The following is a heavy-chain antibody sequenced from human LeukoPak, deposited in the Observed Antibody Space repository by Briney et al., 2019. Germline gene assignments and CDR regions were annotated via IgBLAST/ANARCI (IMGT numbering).Heavy chain of an antibody. CDR1: GFTFGDFS. Sequence: GESLKISCTTSGFTFGDFSLHWVRQAPGKGLEWVSGISGSGGSTYYADSVKGRFSISRDNFKNTLYLQLNSLRVEDTAVYYCAKAHGGSYHSGIDWGQGTLVIVSS. CDR3: AKAHGGSYHSGID. J-gene: IGHJ4*02. CDR2: ISGSGGST. D-gene: IGHD1-26*01. V-gene: IGHV3-23*01.